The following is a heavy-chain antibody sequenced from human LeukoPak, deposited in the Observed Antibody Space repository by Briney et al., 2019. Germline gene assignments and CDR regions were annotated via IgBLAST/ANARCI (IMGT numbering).Heavy chain of an antibody. Sequence: GGSLRLSCAAPGFTFSSYAMSWVRQAPGKGLEWVSAISGSGGSTYYADSVKGRFTISRDNSKNTLYLQMNSLRAEDTAVYYCAKVGRYYYDSSGYPSDAFDIWGQGTMVTVSS. D-gene: IGHD3-22*01. V-gene: IGHV3-23*01. J-gene: IGHJ3*02. CDR3: AKVGRYYYDSSGYPSDAFDI. CDR1: GFTFSSYA. CDR2: ISGSGGST.